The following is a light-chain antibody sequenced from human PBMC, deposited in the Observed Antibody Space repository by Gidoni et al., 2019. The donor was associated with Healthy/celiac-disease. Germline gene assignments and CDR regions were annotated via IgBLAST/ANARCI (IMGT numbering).Light chain of an antibody. CDR2: GAS. J-gene: IGKJ1*01. V-gene: IGKV3-20*01. Sequence: DIVLTQSPGTLSLSPGDRATLSCSASQSVSSSYFAWYQQKPVQPPRLLIDGASSRATGIPDRVSGSGAGTDFNLTISRLEPEDFTVYYCQQYGSSPWTVGQGTKVEIK. CDR3: QQYGSSPWT. CDR1: QSVSSSY.